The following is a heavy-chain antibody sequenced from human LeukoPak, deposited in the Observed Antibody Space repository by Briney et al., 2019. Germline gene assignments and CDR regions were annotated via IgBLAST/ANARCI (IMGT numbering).Heavy chain of an antibody. CDR2: MSPKSGNT. Sequence: ASVKVSCKASGYTFISYDIDWVRQVTGQGLEWMGWMSPKSGNTDYAQKFKGRVTMTRNTSINTAYLVLSSLTSDDTAVYFCARGVGGLGNMDVWGKGTTVIISS. J-gene: IGHJ6*03. CDR1: GYTFISYD. V-gene: IGHV1-8*01. CDR3: ARGVGGLGNMDV. D-gene: IGHD3-16*01.